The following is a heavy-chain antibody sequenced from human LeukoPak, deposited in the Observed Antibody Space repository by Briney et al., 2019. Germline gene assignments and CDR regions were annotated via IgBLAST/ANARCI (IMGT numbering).Heavy chain of an antibody. J-gene: IGHJ4*02. CDR2: IYYSGGT. D-gene: IGHD1-26*01. Sequence: SETLSLTCTVSGGSISSSSYYWGWIRQPPGEGLEWIGSIYYSGGTYYNPSLKSRVTISVDTSKNQFSLKLSSVTAADTAVYYCARLGGSYYRFDYWGQGTLVTVSS. V-gene: IGHV4-39*01. CDR1: GGSISSSSYY. CDR3: ARLGGSYYRFDY.